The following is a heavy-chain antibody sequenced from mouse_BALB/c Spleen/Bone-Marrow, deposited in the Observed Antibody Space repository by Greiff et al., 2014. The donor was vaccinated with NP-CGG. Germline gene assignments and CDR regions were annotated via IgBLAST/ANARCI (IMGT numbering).Heavy chain of an antibody. Sequence: EVQRVESGGGLVQPGGSRKLSCAASGFTFSSIGMHWVRQAPEKGLEWVAYISSGSSTIYYADTVKGRFTISRDNPKNTLFLQMTSLRSEDTAMYYCARYGYYDAMDYWGQGTSVTVSS. CDR3: ARYGYYDAMDY. CDR1: GFTFSSIG. CDR2: ISSGSSTI. V-gene: IGHV5-17*02. D-gene: IGHD2-2*01. J-gene: IGHJ4*01.